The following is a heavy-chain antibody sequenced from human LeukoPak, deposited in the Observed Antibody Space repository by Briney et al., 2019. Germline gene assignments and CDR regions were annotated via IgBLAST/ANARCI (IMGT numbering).Heavy chain of an antibody. D-gene: IGHD6-6*01. V-gene: IGHV3-30*18. CDR3: AKVVDSSSSLDLDY. Sequence: GGSLRLSCAASGFTFSSYGMHWVRQAPGKGLEWVAVISYDGSSKYYADSVKGRFTISRDNSKNTLYLQMNSLRAEDTAVYYCAKVVDSSSSLDLDYWGQGTLVTVSS. J-gene: IGHJ4*02. CDR2: ISYDGSSK. CDR1: GFTFSSYG.